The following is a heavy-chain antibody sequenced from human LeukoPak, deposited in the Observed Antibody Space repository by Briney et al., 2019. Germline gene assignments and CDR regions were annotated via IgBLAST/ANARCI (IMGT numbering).Heavy chain of an antibody. J-gene: IGHJ4*02. CDR3: ARLRAIGYFDY. V-gene: IGHV3-33*01. CDR2: IWYDGSKK. CDR1: GLTFSSYG. Sequence: GRSLRLSCAASGLTFSSYGMHWVRQAPGKGLERVAVIWYDGSKKYYADSVKGRFTISRDNSKNTLYLQMNSLRAEDTAVYYCARLRAIGYFDYWGQGTLVTVSS.